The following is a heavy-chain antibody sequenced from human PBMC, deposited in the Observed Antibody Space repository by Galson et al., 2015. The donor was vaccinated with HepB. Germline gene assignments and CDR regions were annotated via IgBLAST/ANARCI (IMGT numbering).Heavy chain of an antibody. Sequence: SLRLSCAASGFTFSSYGMHWVRQAPGKGLEWVAVISYDGSNKYYADSVKGRFTISRDNSKNTLYLQMNSLRAEDTAVYYCAGITGTTWWGQGTLVTVSS. CDR1: GFTFSSYG. CDR3: AGITGTTW. J-gene: IGHJ4*02. CDR2: ISYDGSNK. V-gene: IGHV3-30*03. D-gene: IGHD1-7*01.